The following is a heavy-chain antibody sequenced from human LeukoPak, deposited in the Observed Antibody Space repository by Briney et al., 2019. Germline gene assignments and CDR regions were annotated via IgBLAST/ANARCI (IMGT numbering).Heavy chain of an antibody. CDR2: INPSGGST. D-gene: IGHD5-18*01. CDR1: GYTLISYY. J-gene: IGHJ4*02. Sequence: ASVKVSCKASGYTLISYYMHWVRQAPGQGLEWMGIINPSGGSTSYAQKFQGRVTMTRDTSTNTVYMELSSLRSENTAVYYCARTGGYSYGDSGHFDYWGQGTLVTVSS. CDR3: ARTGGYSYGDSGHFDY. V-gene: IGHV1-46*01.